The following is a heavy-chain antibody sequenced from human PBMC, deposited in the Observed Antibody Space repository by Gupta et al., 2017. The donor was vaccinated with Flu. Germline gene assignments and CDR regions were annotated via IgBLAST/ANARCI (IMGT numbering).Heavy chain of an antibody. Sequence: GLDWIGYIYYSGSTYYNPSLKSRVTISVDTSKNQFSLKLSSVTAADTAVYYCARGASALHIYGDYPYNWFDPWGQGTLVTVSS. V-gene: IGHV4-31*02. CDR2: IYYSGST. D-gene: IGHD4-17*01. CDR3: ARGASALHIYGDYPYNWFDP. J-gene: IGHJ5*02.